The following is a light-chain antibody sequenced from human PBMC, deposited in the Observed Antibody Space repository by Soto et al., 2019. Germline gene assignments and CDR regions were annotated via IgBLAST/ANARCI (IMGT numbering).Light chain of an antibody. J-gene: IGLJ1*01. CDR2: EVS. CDR3: RSFTSTYTQV. V-gene: IGLV2-14*01. Sequence: QSPLAQPASVSGSPGQSFTISCTGTTSHIGSYRYVSWYQQHPGKAPKLLIFEVSYRPSGVSNRFSASKSGNTASLTISGLQTEDEADYHCRSFTSTYTQVFGTGTKVTVL. CDR1: TSHIGSYRY.